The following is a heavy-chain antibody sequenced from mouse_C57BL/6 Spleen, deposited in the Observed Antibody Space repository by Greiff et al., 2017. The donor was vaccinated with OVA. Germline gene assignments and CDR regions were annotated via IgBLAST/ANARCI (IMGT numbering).Heavy chain of an antibody. J-gene: IGHJ4*01. CDR2: INPNNGGT. V-gene: IGHV1-22*01. Sequence: VQLQQSGPELVKPGASVKMSCKASGYTFTDYNMHWVKQSHGKSLEWIGYINPNNGGTSYNQKFKGKATLTVNKSSSTAYMELRSLTSEDSAVYYCARPDYYGSSWDYAMDYWGQGTSVTVSS. D-gene: IGHD1-1*01. CDR1: GYTFTDYN. CDR3: ARPDYYGSSWDYAMDY.